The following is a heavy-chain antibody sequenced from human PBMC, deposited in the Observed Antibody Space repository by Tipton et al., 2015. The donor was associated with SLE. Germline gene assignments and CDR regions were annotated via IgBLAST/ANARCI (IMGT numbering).Heavy chain of an antibody. CDR2: SDSSGAT. CDR1: GGSINSNY. J-gene: IGHJ5*02. CDR3: AGVSSGSSNWFDP. V-gene: IGHV4-59*01. Sequence: LRLSCKVSGGSINSNYWSWVRQPPGKGLEWIGYSDSSGATKYNPSLMSRVTISVDTSKNQFSLKLRSVTAADTAVYFCAGVSSGSSNWFDPWGQGTLVTVSS. D-gene: IGHD3-22*01.